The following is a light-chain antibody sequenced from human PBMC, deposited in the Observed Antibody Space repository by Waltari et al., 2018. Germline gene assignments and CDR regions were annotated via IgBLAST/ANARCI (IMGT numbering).Light chain of an antibody. J-gene: IGKJ2*01. CDR2: AAS. CDR1: QSISSY. Sequence: DIQMTQPPSSLSASVGDRVTITCRASQSISSYLNWYQQKPGKAPQLLIYAASSLQSGVPSRFSGSGSGTDFTLTISSLQPEDFATYYCQQSYSTFGQGTKLEIK. CDR3: QQSYST. V-gene: IGKV1-39*01.